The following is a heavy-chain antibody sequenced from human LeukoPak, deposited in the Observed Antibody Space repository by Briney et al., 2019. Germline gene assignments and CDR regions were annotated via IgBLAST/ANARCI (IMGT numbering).Heavy chain of an antibody. J-gene: IGHJ4*02. CDR1: GFAFSSQA. V-gene: IGHV3-23*01. D-gene: IGHD5-18*01. CDR3: AKDQGRDTAMVGTNTNQDY. CDR2: ISDSGSIT. Sequence: GGSLRLSCAASGFAFSSQAMGWVRQAPGKGLEWVSVISDSGSITYYADSVKGRFTISRDNSKNTLFLQMNSLRAEDTAVYYCAKDQGRDTAMVGTNTNQDYWGQGTLVTVSS.